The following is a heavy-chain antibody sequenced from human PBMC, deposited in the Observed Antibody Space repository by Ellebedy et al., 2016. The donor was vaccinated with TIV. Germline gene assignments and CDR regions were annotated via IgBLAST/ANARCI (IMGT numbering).Heavy chain of an antibody. CDR3: ARRYSNGWPPAGFKY. J-gene: IGHJ4*02. CDR1: GGSISGSRYY. D-gene: IGHD6-19*01. Sequence: MPSETLSLTCTVSGGSISGSRYYWGWIRQPPGKGLEWIGSVYDDGTTYYNPSLKSRVTISLDASENQFSLNLSSVTAADTAVYYCARRYSNGWPPAGFKYWGQGTLVTVSS. V-gene: IGHV4-39*07. CDR2: VYDDGTT.